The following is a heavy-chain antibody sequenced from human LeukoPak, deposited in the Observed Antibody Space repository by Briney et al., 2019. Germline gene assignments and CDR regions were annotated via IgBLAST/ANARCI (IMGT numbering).Heavy chain of an antibody. CDR3: ASPTGVVVL. CDR2: IIPIFGTA. V-gene: IGHV1-69*05. Sequence: VASVKVSCKASGGTFSSYAISWVRQAPGQGLEWMGRIIPIFGTANYAQKFQGRVTITTDESTSTAYMELISLRSEDTAVYYCASPTGVVVLWGQGTLVTVSS. J-gene: IGHJ4*02. CDR1: GGTFSSYA. D-gene: IGHD3-22*01.